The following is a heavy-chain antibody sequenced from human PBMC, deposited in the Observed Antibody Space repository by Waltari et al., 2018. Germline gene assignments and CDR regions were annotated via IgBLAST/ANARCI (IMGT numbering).Heavy chain of an antibody. Sequence: QVQLQQWGAGLLKPSETLSLTCAVYGGSFIGYYWSWIRQPPGKGLEWSGEINHSGSTNYNPSLKSRVTISVDTSKNQFSLKLSSVTAADTAVYYCASPGSFQFDYWGQGTLVTVSS. CDR2: INHSGST. CDR3: ASPGSFQFDY. D-gene: IGHD3-10*01. CDR1: GGSFIGYY. J-gene: IGHJ4*02. V-gene: IGHV4-34*01.